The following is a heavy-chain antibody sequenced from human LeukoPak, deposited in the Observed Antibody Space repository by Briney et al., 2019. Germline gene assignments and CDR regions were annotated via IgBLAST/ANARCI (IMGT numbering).Heavy chain of an antibody. CDR1: GFNFSNYT. V-gene: IGHV3-48*02. CDR2: FSNSSLI. CDR3: AGVVQRHWYFDL. J-gene: IGHJ2*01. Sequence: GGSLRLSCEVAGFNFSNYTMSWVRQAPGKGRGWVSYFSNSSLIYYADSVKGRFTISRDNAKKSLNMQMNSLRDEDTAVYSCAGVVQRHWYFDLWARGTLVTVSS. D-gene: IGHD2-2*01.